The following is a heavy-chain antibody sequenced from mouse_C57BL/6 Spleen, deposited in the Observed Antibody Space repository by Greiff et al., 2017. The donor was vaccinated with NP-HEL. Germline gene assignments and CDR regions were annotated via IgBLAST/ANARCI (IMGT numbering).Heavy chain of an antibody. Sequence: VQLQQPGAELVRPGSSVKLSCKASGYTFTSYWMHWVKQRPIQGLEWIGNIDPSDSETPYNQKFKDKATLTVDKSSSTAYMQLSSLTSEDSAVYYCARLDDYDAGFAYWGQGTLVTVSA. CDR3: ARLDDYDAGFAY. V-gene: IGHV1-52*01. CDR2: IDPSDSET. CDR1: GYTFTSYW. D-gene: IGHD2-4*01. J-gene: IGHJ3*01.